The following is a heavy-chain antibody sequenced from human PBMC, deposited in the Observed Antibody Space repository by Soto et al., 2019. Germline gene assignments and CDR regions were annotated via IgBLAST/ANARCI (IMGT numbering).Heavy chain of an antibody. J-gene: IGHJ1*01. CDR3: AREGYSSGWYLGQELQH. V-gene: IGHV1-3*01. Sequence: ASVKVSCKASGYTFTSYAMHWVRQAPGQRLEWMGWINAGNGNTKYSQKFQGRVTITRDTSASTAYMELSSLRSEDTAVYYCAREGYSSGWYLGQELQHWGQGTLVTVSS. CDR2: INAGNGNT. CDR1: GYTFTSYA. D-gene: IGHD6-19*01.